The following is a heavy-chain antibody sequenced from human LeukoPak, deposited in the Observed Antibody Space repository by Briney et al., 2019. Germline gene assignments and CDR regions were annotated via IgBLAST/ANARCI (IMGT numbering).Heavy chain of an antibody. J-gene: IGHJ5*02. V-gene: IGHV3-53*01. CDR2: FYSGGST. Sequence: GGSLGLSCEASGFTASRNYMSWVRQAPGKGLEWVSVFYSGGSTYYADSVKGRFTISRDNSKNTLYLQMNSLRAEDTAVYYCARGLPENWFDPWGQGTLVTVSS. D-gene: IGHD1-14*01. CDR1: GFTASRNY. CDR3: ARGLPENWFDP.